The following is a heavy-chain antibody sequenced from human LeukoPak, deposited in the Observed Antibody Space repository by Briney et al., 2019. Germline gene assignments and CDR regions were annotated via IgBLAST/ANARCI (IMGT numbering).Heavy chain of an antibody. D-gene: IGHD6-13*01. Sequence: GGSLRLSCAASGFTFSSYSMNWVRQAPGKGLEWVSSISSSSSYIYYADSVKGRFTISRDNAKNSLYLQMNSLRAEDTAVYYCARDGAPIAAAGEPFDYWGQGTLVTVSS. J-gene: IGHJ4*02. V-gene: IGHV3-21*01. CDR1: GFTFSSYS. CDR2: ISSSSSYI. CDR3: ARDGAPIAAAGEPFDY.